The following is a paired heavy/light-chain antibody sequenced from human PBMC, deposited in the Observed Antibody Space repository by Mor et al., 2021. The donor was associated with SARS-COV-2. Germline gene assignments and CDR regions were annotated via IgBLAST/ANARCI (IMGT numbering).Heavy chain of an antibody. J-gene: IGHJ4*02. V-gene: IGHV4-39*01. CDR1: GGSISSTNVH. Sequence: QLQLQESGPGLVRPSETLALTCTVSGGSISSTNVHWGWIRQPPGKGLEWLGTIYYTGITYYNPSLKSRVTVDVDTSKNQFSLKLSSVTATDTAVYYCARRTPNSSSGFDFWGQGTLVTVSS. CDR3: ARRTPNSSSGFDF. CDR2: IYYTGIT. D-gene: IGHD6-6*01.
Light chain of an antibody. CDR2: FNN. CDR1: SSNIGRNT. Sequence: QPVLTQPPSASGTPGQRVTISCSGSSSNIGRNTVNWYQQLPGTAPKLLIYFNNQRPSGVPDRFSGSKSGTSASLAISGLQSEDEADYYCAAWDDSLNVVFGGGTKLTVL. CDR3: AAWDDSLNVV. V-gene: IGLV1-44*01. J-gene: IGLJ2*01.